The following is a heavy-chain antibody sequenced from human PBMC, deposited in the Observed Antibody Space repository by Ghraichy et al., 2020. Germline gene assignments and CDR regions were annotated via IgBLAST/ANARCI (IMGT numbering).Heavy chain of an antibody. D-gene: IGHD5-18*01. J-gene: IGHJ4*02. Sequence: GGSLRLSCAASGFTFSSYAMHWVRQAPGKGLEWVAVISYDGSNKYYADSVKGRFTISRDNSKNTLYLQMNSLRAEDTAVYYCARDQVSVAAMVTLDYWGQGTLVTVSS. CDR1: GFTFSSYA. V-gene: IGHV3-30*04. CDR2: ISYDGSNK. CDR3: ARDQVSVAAMVTLDY.